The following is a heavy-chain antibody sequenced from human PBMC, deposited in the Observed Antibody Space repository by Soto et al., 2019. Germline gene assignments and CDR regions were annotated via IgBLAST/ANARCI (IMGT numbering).Heavy chain of an antibody. V-gene: IGHV1-2*02. CDR2: INPGSGIT. Sequence: ASVKVSCKASGYSFTKYHMHWVRQAPGQGLEWMGWINPGSGITNQAQKFQGRVTMTRDTSITTTYMELNSLTSDDTAVYYCARVTGHKNARFDTWGQGALVTVSS. CDR3: ARVTGHKNARFDT. CDR1: GYSFTKYH. D-gene: IGHD1-1*01. J-gene: IGHJ4*02.